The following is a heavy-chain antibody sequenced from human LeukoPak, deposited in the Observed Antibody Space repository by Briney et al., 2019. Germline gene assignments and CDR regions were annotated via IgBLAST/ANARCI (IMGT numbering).Heavy chain of an antibody. CDR3: ARQGSSWYIDY. CDR1: GYSISSGYY. D-gene: IGHD6-13*01. CDR2: IYHSGST. J-gene: IGHJ4*02. V-gene: IGHV4-38-2*01. Sequence: SEALSLTCAVSGYSISSGYYWGWIRQPPGKGLEWIGSIYHSGSTYYNPSLKSRVTISVDTSKNQFSLKLSSVTAADTAVYYCARQGSSWYIDYWGQGTLVTVSS.